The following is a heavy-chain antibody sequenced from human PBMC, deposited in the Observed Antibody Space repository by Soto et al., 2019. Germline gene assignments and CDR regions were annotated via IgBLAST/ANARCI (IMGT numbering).Heavy chain of an antibody. J-gene: IGHJ5*02. CDR1: GFTFSSYG. Sequence: PGGSLRLSCAASGFTFSSYGMHWVRQAPGKGLEWVAVISYDGSNKYYADSVKGRFTISRDNSKNTLYLQMNSLRAEDTAVYYCAKDPSYCRGGSCHLVSHWFHPWGQGTLVTVSS. CDR2: ISYDGSNK. CDR3: AKDPSYCRGGSCHLVSHWFHP. D-gene: IGHD2-15*01. V-gene: IGHV3-30*18.